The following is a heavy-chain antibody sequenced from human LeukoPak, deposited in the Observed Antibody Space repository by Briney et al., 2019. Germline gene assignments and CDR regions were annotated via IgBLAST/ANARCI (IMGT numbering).Heavy chain of an antibody. CDR1: GFTFSNAW. D-gene: IGHD3-10*01. CDR3: AKLFESGTYNNFFHY. Sequence: PGGSLRLSCAASGFTFSNAWMSWVRQAPGKGLEWVGRIKSKTDGGTTDYAAPVKGRFTISRDDSKNTLYLQMNSLRAEDTAVYYCAKLFESGTYNNFFHYWGQGTLVTVFS. J-gene: IGHJ4*02. CDR2: IKSKTDGGTT. V-gene: IGHV3-15*01.